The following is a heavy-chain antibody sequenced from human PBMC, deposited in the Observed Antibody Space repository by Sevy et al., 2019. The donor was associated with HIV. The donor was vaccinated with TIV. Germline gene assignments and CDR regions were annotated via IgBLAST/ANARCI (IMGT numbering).Heavy chain of an antibody. CDR1: GGSISSSSYY. D-gene: IGHD3-10*01. J-gene: IGHJ3*02. CDR2: IYYSGST. V-gene: IGHV4-39*01. Sequence: SETLSLTCTVSGGSISSSSYYWGWIRQPPGKGLVWIGSIYYSGSTYYNPSLKSRVTISVDTSKNQFSLKLSSVTAADTAVYYCASLWFGELYAFDIWGQGTMVTVSS. CDR3: ASLWFGELYAFDI.